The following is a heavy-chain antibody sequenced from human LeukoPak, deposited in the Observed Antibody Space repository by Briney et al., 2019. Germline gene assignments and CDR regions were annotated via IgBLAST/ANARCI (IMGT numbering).Heavy chain of an antibody. Sequence: AETLSLTCTASGGTISSYYWSWIRQPPGKGLEWIGYIYYSGTNNYNPSLKSRVTISVDTTNTQFPLKLSSVTAADTAVYYCARHASGMVGGPYYFAYGGQGTLVTVSS. CDR3: ARHASGMVGGPYYFAY. CDR2: IYYSGTN. CDR1: GGTISSYY. D-gene: IGHD3-10*01. J-gene: IGHJ4*02. V-gene: IGHV4-59*08.